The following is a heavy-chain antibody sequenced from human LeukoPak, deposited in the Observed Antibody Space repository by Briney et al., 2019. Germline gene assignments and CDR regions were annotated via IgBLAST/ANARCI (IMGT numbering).Heavy chain of an antibody. V-gene: IGHV3-30*18. D-gene: IGHD3-10*01. CDR3: AKDFRVYYGSGSYYGMDV. CDR1: GFTFSSYG. Sequence: GSLRLSCAASGFTFSSYGMHWVRKAPGKGLDWVAGISYDGSNKYYADSVKGRFTISRDNSKNTLYLQMNSLRAEDTAVYYCAKDFRVYYGSGSYYGMDVWGQGTTVTVSS. J-gene: IGHJ6*02. CDR2: ISYDGSNK.